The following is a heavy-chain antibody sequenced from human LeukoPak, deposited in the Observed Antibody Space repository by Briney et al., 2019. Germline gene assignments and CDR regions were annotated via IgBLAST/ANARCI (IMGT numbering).Heavy chain of an antibody. CDR2: ISSTGGTA. CDR1: GFTFNNYT. CDR3: AKNGDRGAYCSGGTCYPYYYYNMDV. D-gene: IGHD2-15*01. Sequence: GGSLRLSCTASGFTFNNYTMNLVRQAPGKGLEGVSAISSTGGTAYYADSLRGRFTISRDNSKNTLYLQMQSMRAEDTAIYSCAKNGDRGAYCSGGTCYPYYYYNMDVWGKGTTVTISS. V-gene: IGHV3-23*01. J-gene: IGHJ6*03.